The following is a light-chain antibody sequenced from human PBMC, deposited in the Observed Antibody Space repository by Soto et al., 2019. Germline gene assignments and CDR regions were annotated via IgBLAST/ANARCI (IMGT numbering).Light chain of an antibody. V-gene: IGKV4-1*01. CDR1: QSVLYRSSNKNY. Sequence: DIVMTQSPDSLAVSLGERATINCKSSQSVLYRSSNKNYLAWYQQKPGQPPKLLIYWASTRESGVPDRFSGSGSGTAFTLTISSLQAEDVAVYYCQQYYSAPQTFGQGTKLEIK. CDR2: WAS. CDR3: QQYYSAPQT. J-gene: IGKJ2*01.